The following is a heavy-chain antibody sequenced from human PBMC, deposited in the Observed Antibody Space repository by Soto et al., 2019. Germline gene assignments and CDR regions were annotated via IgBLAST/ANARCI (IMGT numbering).Heavy chain of an antibody. CDR1: GASITSYG. CDR2: LYSSENT. V-gene: IGHV4-4*07. J-gene: IGHJ3*01. Sequence: SETLSLTCSVSGASITSYGWSWIRQPAGKGLEWIGRLYSSENTNDNPSFKSRLSMSADTSKNQFSLKLTSVTAADTAVYYCAREPSSYYYDSSNAF. D-gene: IGHD3-22*01. CDR3: AREPSSYYYDSSNAF.